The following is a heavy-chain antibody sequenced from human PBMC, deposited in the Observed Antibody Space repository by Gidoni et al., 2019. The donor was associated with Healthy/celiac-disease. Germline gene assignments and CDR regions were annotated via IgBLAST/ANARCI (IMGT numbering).Heavy chain of an antibody. CDR2: INPNSGGT. CDR1: GYTFTGYY. CDR3: ASENCSSTSCYHNGFDP. D-gene: IGHD2-2*01. Sequence: QVQLVQSGAEVKKPGASVKVSCKASGYTFTGYYMHWVRQAPGQGLEWMGWINPNSGGTNYAQKFQGRVTMTRDTSISTAYMELSRLRSDDTAVYYCASENCSSTSCYHNGFDPWGQGTLVTVSS. V-gene: IGHV1-2*02. J-gene: IGHJ5*02.